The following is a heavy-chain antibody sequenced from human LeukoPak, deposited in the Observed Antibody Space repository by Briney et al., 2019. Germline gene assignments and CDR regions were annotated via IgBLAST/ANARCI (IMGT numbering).Heavy chain of an antibody. J-gene: IGHJ4*02. Sequence: PSGTLSLPCTVSGGPFSSYFWSWVPQPPGKGLEWIGYIYYSGSTNYNPSLKSRVTISVDTSKNQFSLKLASVTTADTAVYYCARDRWLGYWGQGTLVTVSS. D-gene: IGHD5-12*01. V-gene: IGHV4-59*01. CDR1: GGPFSSYF. CDR2: IYYSGST. CDR3: ARDRWLGY.